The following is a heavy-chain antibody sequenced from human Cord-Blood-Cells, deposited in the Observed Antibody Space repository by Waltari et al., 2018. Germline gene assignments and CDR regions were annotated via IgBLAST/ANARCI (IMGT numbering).Heavy chain of an antibody. V-gene: IGHV1-2*02. Sequence: QVQLVQSGAEVKKPGASVTVSCKASGYTFTGYSMHWVRQAPGQGLEWMGWINPNSGGTNYEKKFQGRVTMTRDTSISTAYMELSRLRSDDTAVYYCAARGGPFDWFDYWGQGTLVTVSS. CDR1: GYTFTGYS. D-gene: IGHD3-9*01. J-gene: IGHJ4*02. CDR2: INPNSGGT. CDR3: AARGGPFDWFDY.